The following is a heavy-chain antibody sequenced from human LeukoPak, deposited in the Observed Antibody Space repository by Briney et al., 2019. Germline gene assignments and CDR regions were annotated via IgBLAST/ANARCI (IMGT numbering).Heavy chain of an antibody. CDR2: TYYRSKWYN. D-gene: IGHD3-3*01. V-gene: IGHV6-1*01. CDR3: ARGWGRFLVEFDP. J-gene: IGHJ5*02. Sequence: SQTLSLTCAISGDSVSSNSAAWNWIRHSPSRGLEWLGRTYYRSKWYNDYAVSVKSRITINPDTSKNQFSLQLNSVTPEDTAVYYCARGWGRFLVEFDPWGQGTLVTVSS. CDR1: GDSVSSNSAA.